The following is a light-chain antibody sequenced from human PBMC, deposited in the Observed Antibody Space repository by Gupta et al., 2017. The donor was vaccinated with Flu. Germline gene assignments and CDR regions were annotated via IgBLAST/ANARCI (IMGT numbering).Light chain of an antibody. CDR2: LGS. V-gene: IGKV2-28*01. J-gene: IGKJ1*01. CDR1: QSLLHSNGYNY. Sequence: DMVMTQSPHAVPVTTGEPSSISCRSSQSLLHSNGYNYLDWYLQQPGQCPQLLIYLGSNRASGVPDRLSGSGTGTDFTLKISRVEAEDVGVYYCMQALQTPPTFGQGTKVEIK. CDR3: MQALQTPPT.